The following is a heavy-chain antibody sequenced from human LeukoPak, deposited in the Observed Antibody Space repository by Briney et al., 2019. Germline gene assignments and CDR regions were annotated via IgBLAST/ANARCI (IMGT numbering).Heavy chain of an antibody. D-gene: IGHD2-8*01. V-gene: IGHV3-23*01. CDR1: GFIFSTSA. CDR3: AKDRYGTSFCHDYSAMDF. J-gene: IGHJ6*02. Sequence: GASLRLSCAASGFIFSTSAMTWVRQAPGKGLDWVSYITASGTTYYADSVKGRFTISRDISNNTLYLQMNGLRAEDTALYYCAKDRYGTSFCHDYSAMDFWGQGTMVTVSS. CDR2: ITASGTT.